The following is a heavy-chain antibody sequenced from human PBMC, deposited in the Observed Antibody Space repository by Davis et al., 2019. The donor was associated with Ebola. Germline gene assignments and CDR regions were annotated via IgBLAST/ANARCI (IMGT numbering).Heavy chain of an antibody. V-gene: IGHV3-30*04. D-gene: IGHD1-1*01. CDR3: ARAVFNEVLDY. J-gene: IGHJ4*02. CDR1: GFTFSNYA. CDR2: VSHSERER. Sequence: PGGPLRLSCAAPGFTFSNYAMHWVRQAPGKGLEWVAVVSHSERERFYGDSVKGRFTISRDNSENILYLQMNSLTADDTAVYYCARAVFNEVLDYWGQGTPVTVSS.